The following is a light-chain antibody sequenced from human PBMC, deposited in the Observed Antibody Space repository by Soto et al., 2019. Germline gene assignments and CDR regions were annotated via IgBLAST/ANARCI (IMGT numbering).Light chain of an antibody. V-gene: IGKV1-5*03. CDR1: QSISSW. Sequence: DIQMTQSPSTLSASVGDRVTITCRASQSISSWLAWYQQKPGKAPKLLIYKASSSESGVPSRFSRSGSGTEFTLTISSLQPYDFATYYCQQYNRYPETFGQGTKVEIK. CDR3: QQYNRYPET. J-gene: IGKJ1*01. CDR2: KAS.